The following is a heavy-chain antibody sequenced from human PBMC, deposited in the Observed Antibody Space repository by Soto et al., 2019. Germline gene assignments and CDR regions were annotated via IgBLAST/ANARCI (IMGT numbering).Heavy chain of an antibody. J-gene: IGHJ6*02. CDR1: GFTFSTYA. D-gene: IGHD2-15*01. V-gene: IGHV3-64*01. CDR2: ISSNGGST. Sequence: GGSLRLSCAASGFTFSTYAMSWVRQAPGKGLEYVSAISSNGGSTYYANSVKGRFTISRDNSKNTLYLQMGSLRAEDMAVYYCARGIAGSVYGMDVWGQGTTVTVSS. CDR3: ARGIAGSVYGMDV.